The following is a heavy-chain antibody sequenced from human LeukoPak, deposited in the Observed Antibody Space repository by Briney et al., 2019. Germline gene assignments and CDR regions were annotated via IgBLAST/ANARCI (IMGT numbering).Heavy chain of an antibody. Sequence: PGESLRLSCAASGFTFSSYAMNWVRQAPGKGLEWVSAISGSGGWTYYADSVKGRFTISGDNSKNTLYLQMNSLRAEDTAVYYCAKAAAAAGRFDYWGQGTLVTVSS. J-gene: IGHJ4*02. V-gene: IGHV3-23*01. CDR1: GFTFSSYA. CDR2: ISGSGGWT. D-gene: IGHD6-13*01. CDR3: AKAAAAAGRFDY.